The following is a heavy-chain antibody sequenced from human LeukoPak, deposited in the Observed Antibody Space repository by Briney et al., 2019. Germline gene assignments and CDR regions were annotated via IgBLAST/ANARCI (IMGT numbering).Heavy chain of an antibody. D-gene: IGHD7-27*01. CDR3: ARDIAGDPPPYYFDY. V-gene: IGHV3-33*01. CDR1: GFTLSNYG. J-gene: IGHJ4*02. Sequence: PGGSLRLSCAASGFTLSNYGLHWVRQAPGKGLEWLAVMWFDGSHKYYADSVKGRFTISRDNSKSMLYLQMNSLRAEDTAVYYCARDIAGDPPPYYFDYWGQGSLVTVSS. CDR2: MWFDGSHK.